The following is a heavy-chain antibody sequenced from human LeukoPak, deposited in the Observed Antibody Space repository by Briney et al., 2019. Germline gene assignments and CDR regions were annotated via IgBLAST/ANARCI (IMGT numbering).Heavy chain of an antibody. D-gene: IGHD3-3*01. CDR3: AREGYDFWSGQADGWFDP. J-gene: IGHJ5*02. V-gene: IGHV4-34*01. CDR1: GGSFSGYY. CDR2: INHSGST. Sequence: SETLSLTCAVYGGSFSGYYWSWIRQPPGKGLEWIGEINHSGSTNYNPSLKSRVTISVDTSKNQFSLKLSSVTAADTAVYYCAREGYDFWSGQADGWFDPWGQGTLVTVSS.